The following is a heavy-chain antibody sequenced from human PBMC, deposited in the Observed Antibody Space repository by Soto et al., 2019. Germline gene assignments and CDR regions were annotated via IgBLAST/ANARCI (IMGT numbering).Heavy chain of an antibody. J-gene: IGHJ4*02. Sequence: QVVQSGAEVRRPGSSVKVSCKASGGTFGNFVINWVRQAPGQGLEWMGGITPVFGTPHYAQRFQGRVTITADESMDTVYMEMRGLRVGDTAVYYCAREPTVDTSGYFYYSDFWGQGTLVSVSA. CDR1: GGTFGNFV. CDR3: AREPTVDTSGYFYYSDF. CDR2: ITPVFGTP. D-gene: IGHD3-22*01. V-gene: IGHV1-69*01.